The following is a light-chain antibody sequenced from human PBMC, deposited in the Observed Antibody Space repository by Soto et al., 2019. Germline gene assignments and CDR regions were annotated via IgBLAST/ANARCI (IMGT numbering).Light chain of an antibody. CDR1: QSIGSW. CDR3: QEYNSYWA. V-gene: IGKV1-5*03. CDR2: KAS. J-gene: IGKJ1*01. Sequence: DIQMTQSPSTLSASGGDRVTITCRASQSIGSWLAGYQQKPGTAPKLLIYKASSLESGVPSRFSGSGSGTEFTLTISSLQPDHFATYYCQEYNSYWAFGQGTKVEI.